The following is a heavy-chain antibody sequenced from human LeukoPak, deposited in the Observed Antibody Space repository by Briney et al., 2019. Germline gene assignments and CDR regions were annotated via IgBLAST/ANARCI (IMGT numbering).Heavy chain of an antibody. D-gene: IGHD5-24*01. J-gene: IGHJ4*02. CDR1: GDSFSTNSAA. CDR3: ARGTRDGYNPTFDY. CDR2: TYYTSKLYN. Sequence: SQTLSLTCAISGDSFSTNSAAWNWVRQSPSRGLEWLGRTYYTSKLYNDYALSMKGRITINPDTSKNQFSLQLNSVTPEDTALYYCARGTRDGYNPTFDYWGQGTLVTVSS. V-gene: IGHV6-1*01.